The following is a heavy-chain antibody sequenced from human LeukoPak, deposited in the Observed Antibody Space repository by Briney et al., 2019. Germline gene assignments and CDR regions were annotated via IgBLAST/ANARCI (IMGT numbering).Heavy chain of an antibody. V-gene: IGHV3-43*01. Sequence: GGSLRLSCAASGFTFSSYAMHWVRQAPGKGLERVSLITHDGGAAFYADSVRGRFTISRDNSRNSLYLQMDSLRTEDTALYYCAREKRRLVDYWGQGTLVTVSS. J-gene: IGHJ4*02. CDR1: GFTFSSYA. D-gene: IGHD6-25*01. CDR3: AREKRRLVDY. CDR2: ITHDGGAA.